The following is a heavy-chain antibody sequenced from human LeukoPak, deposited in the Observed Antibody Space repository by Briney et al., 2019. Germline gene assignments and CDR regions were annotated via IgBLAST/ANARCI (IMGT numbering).Heavy chain of an antibody. D-gene: IGHD3-3*01. CDR1: GGSISSGGYS. CDR3: ARARGVVITRAFDI. J-gene: IGHJ3*02. Sequence: PSETLSLTCAVSGGSISSGGYSWGWIREQAGKGLEWIGYIYHSGSTYYNPSLKSRVTISVDRSKNQFSLKLSSVTAADTAVYYCARARGVVITRAFDIGGQGTMVTVSS. V-gene: IGHV4-30-2*01. CDR2: IYHSGST.